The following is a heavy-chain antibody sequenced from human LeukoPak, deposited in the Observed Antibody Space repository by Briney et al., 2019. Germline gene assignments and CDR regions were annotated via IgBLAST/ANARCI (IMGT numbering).Heavy chain of an antibody. CDR3: ARDLRDYDFWTGSEYFQH. V-gene: IGHV1-18*01. D-gene: IGHD3-3*01. J-gene: IGHJ1*01. Sequence: ASVTVSCTASGYTFTSYGISWVRQAPGQGLEWMGWISAYNGNTNYAQKLQGRVTMTTDTSTSTAYMELRSLRSDDTAVYYCARDLRDYDFWTGSEYFQHWGQGTLVTVSS. CDR2: ISAYNGNT. CDR1: GYTFTSYG.